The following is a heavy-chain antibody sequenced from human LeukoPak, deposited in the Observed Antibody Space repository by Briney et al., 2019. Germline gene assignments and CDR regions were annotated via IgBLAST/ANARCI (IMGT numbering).Heavy chain of an antibody. V-gene: IGHV4-30-2*01. CDR2: IYHSGST. CDR1: GGSISSGDYS. CDR3: ARDQRSLYDF. J-gene: IGHJ4*02. Sequence: SETLSLTCAVSGGSISSGDYSWSWIRQPPGKGLEWIGYIYHSGSTYYSPSLKSRVTISVDRSKNQFSLKLSSVTAADTAVYYCARDQRSLYDFWGQGSLVTVSS. D-gene: IGHD1-26*01.